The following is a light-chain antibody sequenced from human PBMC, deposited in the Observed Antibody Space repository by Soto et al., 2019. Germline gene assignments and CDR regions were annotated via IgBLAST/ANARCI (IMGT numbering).Light chain of an antibody. Sequence: DVQMTQSPSSLSASVGDRGTITCRASQGISNYLAWYQQKPGKVPKLLIYAASTLQSGAPSRFSGSGSGTDFTLTISSLQPEDVATYYCQKYNSAPQTFGQGTKVDI. CDR1: QGISNY. CDR2: AAS. CDR3: QKYNSAPQT. J-gene: IGKJ1*01. V-gene: IGKV1-27*01.